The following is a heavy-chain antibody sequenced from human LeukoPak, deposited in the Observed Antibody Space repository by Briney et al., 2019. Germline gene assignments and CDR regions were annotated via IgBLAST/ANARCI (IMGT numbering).Heavy chain of an antibody. V-gene: IGHV3-21*01. CDR1: GFTFSSYS. D-gene: IGHD6-19*01. CDR2: ISSSSSYI. J-gene: IGHJ6*02. Sequence: GRSLRLSCAASGFTFSSYSMNWVRQAPGKGLEWVSSISSSSSYIYYADSVKGRFTISRDNAKNSLYLQMNSLRAEDTAVYYCASLSSGWYFWDYYYGMDVWGQGTTVTVSS. CDR3: ASLSSGWYFWDYYYGMDV.